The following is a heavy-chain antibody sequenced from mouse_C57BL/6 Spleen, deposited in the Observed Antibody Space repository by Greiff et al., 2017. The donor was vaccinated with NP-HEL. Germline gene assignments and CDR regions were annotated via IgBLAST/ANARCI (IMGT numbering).Heavy chain of an antibody. CDR1: GYTFTSYG. J-gene: IGHJ4*01. CDR2: IYPRSGNT. D-gene: IGHD1-1*01. Sequence: VKLVESGAELARPGASVKLSCKASGYTFTSYGISWVKQRTGQGLEWIGEIYPRSGNTYYNEKFKGKATLTADKSSSTAYMELRSLTSEDSAVYFCARAPFITTVVATNYYAMDYWGQGTSVTVSS. CDR3: ARAPFITTVVATNYYAMDY. V-gene: IGHV1-81*01.